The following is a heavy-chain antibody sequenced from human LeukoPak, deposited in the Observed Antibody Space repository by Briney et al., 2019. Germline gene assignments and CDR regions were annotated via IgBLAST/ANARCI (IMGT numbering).Heavy chain of an antibody. CDR3: ARHGKEWGSSTSSNPKDV. Sequence: TSETLSLTCTVSGYSISSGYYWGWIRQPPGKGLEWIGYIYTSGSTNYNPSLKSRVTISVDTSKNQFSLKLSSVTAADTAVYYCARHGKEWGSSTSSNPKDVWGKGTTVTVSS. CDR2: IYTSGST. D-gene: IGHD2-2*01. J-gene: IGHJ6*04. V-gene: IGHV4-38-2*02. CDR1: GYSISSGYY.